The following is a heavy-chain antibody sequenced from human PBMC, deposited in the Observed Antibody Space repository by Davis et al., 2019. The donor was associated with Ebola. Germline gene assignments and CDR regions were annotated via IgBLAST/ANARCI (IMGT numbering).Heavy chain of an antibody. Sequence: GESLKIPCAAPGFTFSGSSMHWVRQASGKGLEWVGHIRSKANSYATAYGASVKGRFTISRDDSKNTAYLQMNSLKTEDTAVYYCTTQGNIVATGHDYWGQGTLVTVSS. CDR1: GFTFSGSS. J-gene: IGHJ4*02. D-gene: IGHD5-12*01. CDR2: IRSKANSYAT. V-gene: IGHV3-73*01. CDR3: TTQGNIVATGHDY.